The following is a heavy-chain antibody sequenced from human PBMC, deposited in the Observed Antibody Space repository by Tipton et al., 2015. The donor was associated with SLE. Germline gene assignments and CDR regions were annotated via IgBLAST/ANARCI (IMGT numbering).Heavy chain of an antibody. CDR3: ARGLYGSIVVVLTEYYYYGMDV. Sequence: TLSLTCTVSGGSISSHYCSWIRQPPGKGLEWIGEINHSGGTNYNPSLKSRVTISVDTSKNQFSLKLSSVTAADTAVYYCARGLYGSIVVVLTEYYYYGMDVWGQGTTVTVSS. D-gene: IGHD2-15*01. CDR2: INHSGGT. J-gene: IGHJ6*02. CDR1: GGSISSHY. V-gene: IGHV4-34*01.